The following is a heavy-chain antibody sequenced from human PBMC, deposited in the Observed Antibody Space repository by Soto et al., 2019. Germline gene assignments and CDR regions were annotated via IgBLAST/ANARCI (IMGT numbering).Heavy chain of an antibody. CDR2: ISAYNGNT. CDR1: GYTFTSYG. Sequence: QVQLVQSGAEVKKPGASVKVSCKASGYTFTSYGISWVRQAPGQGLEWMGWISAYNGNTNYAQKLQGRVTMTTDTSTSTAYMELRSLRSDDTAVYYCARDTDYDFWSGYPAAFDYWGQGTLVTVSS. V-gene: IGHV1-18*01. D-gene: IGHD3-3*01. J-gene: IGHJ4*02. CDR3: ARDTDYDFWSGYPAAFDY.